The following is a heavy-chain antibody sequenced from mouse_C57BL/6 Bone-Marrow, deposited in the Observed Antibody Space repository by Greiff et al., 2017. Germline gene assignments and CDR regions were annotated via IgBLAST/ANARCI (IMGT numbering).Heavy chain of an antibody. D-gene: IGHD1-2*01. CDR3: APLLPTGFDY. J-gene: IGHJ2*01. CDR2: IDPSDSYT. V-gene: IGHV1-69*01. Sequence: LQQSGAELVMPGASVKLSCKASGYTFTSYWMHWVKQRPGQGLEWIGEIDPSDSYTNYNQKFKGKSTLTVDKSSSTAYMQLSSLTSEDSAVYYCAPLLPTGFDYWGQGTTLTVSS. CDR1: GYTFTSYW.